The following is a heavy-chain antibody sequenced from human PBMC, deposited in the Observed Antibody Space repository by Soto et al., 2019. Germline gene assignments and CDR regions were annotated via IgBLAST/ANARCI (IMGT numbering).Heavy chain of an antibody. CDR1: GGTFSSFA. V-gene: IGHV1-69*12. Sequence: QVLLVQSGAEVKKPGSSVRVSCKTSGGTFSSFAISWVRLAPGQGLEWMGVIVPMFAAHTYAQKFQGRVSITADESTRTAYMELSRLRSDDTAVYYCARDRVMRGNAYYYGMDVWGQGTTVTVSS. J-gene: IGHJ6*02. CDR2: IVPMFAAH. CDR3: ARDRVMRGNAYYYGMDV. D-gene: IGHD2-21*01.